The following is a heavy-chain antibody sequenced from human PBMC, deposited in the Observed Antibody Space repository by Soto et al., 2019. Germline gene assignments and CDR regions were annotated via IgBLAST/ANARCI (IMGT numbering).Heavy chain of an antibody. D-gene: IGHD3-3*01. CDR1: GFTFSSSG. Sequence: GGSLRLSCAASGFTFSSSGIHWVRQAPGKGLEWVAVISYDGSNKFYIDSVKGRFTVSRDNSKNTLYLQMSSLRAEDTAVYYCAKARQADLWRLPSPMDVWGQGTTVTVSS. V-gene: IGHV3-30*18. CDR3: AKARQADLWRLPSPMDV. J-gene: IGHJ6*02. CDR2: ISYDGSNK.